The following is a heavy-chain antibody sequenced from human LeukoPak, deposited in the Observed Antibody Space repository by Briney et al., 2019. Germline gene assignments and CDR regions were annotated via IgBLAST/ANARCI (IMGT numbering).Heavy chain of an antibody. CDR1: GFTFSTYA. J-gene: IGHJ4*02. D-gene: IGHD6-25*01. V-gene: IGHV3-30*02. CDR2: IWPDGSKK. CDR3: AKISSSAESNFDY. Sequence: GGSLRLSCAASGFTFSTYAMHLVRQAPGKGLEWVAFIWPDGSKKYYADSVKGRFAISRENSKNTVYLQMNDLRPEDTALYFCAKISSSAESNFDYWGQGTLLTVSS.